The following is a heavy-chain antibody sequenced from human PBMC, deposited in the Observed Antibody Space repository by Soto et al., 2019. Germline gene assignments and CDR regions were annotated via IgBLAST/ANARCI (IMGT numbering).Heavy chain of an antibody. Sequence: GASVKVSCKASGYTFASYGISWVRQAPGQGLEWMGSVSASSGNTTYAQNFQGRVTMTRDTATSTLYMELTSLTSEDTAVYYCARGGHVVVVTAALDYWGQGTLVTVSS. J-gene: IGHJ4*02. D-gene: IGHD2-21*02. CDR1: GYTFASYG. CDR3: ARGGHVVVVTAALDY. V-gene: IGHV1-18*01. CDR2: VSASSGNT.